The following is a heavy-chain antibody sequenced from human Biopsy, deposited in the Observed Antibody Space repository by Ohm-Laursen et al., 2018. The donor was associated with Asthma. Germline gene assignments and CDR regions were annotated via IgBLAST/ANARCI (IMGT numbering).Heavy chain of an antibody. D-gene: IGHD3-9*01. V-gene: IGHV4-39*01. CDR3: ARTYYDFLTGQVNDAFAM. CDR1: GGSISSSSYY. Sequence: GTLSLTCTVSGGSISSSSYYWGWIRQPPGKGLEWIGSIYYNGRTYYNPSLKSRVTISVDTSKKQLSLQLSSVTAEDTAVYYCARTYYDFLTGQVNDAFAMWGQGTMVTVSS. CDR2: IYYNGRT. J-gene: IGHJ3*02.